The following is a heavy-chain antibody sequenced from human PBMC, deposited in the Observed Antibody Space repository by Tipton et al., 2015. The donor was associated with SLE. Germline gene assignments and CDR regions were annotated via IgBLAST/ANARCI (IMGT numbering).Heavy chain of an antibody. J-gene: IGHJ4*02. V-gene: IGHV3-7*01. CDR1: GFTFSSYW. CDR3: AKGRGSSGWSGGLD. CDR2: IKQDGSEK. D-gene: IGHD6-19*01. Sequence: GSLRLSCAASGFTFSSYWMSWVRQAPGKGLEWVANIKQDGSEKYYVDSVKGRFTISRDNAKNSLYLQMNSLRAEDTAVYYCAKGRGSSGWSGGLDWGQGTLVTVSS.